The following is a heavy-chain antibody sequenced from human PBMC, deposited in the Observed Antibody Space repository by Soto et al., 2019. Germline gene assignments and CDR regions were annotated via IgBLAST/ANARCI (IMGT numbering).Heavy chain of an antibody. CDR2: IKSDGTTA. CDR1: GFTFSSYW. Sequence: EVELVESGGDLVQPGGSLRLSCAASGFTFSSYWMHWVRQAPGKGLVWVSHIKSDGTTADYADSLKGRFTISRDNTKNTVYLQMNSLRAEDTAVYYCARGSVVEWLGEGSLAFWGQGTLVAVSS. J-gene: IGHJ4*02. V-gene: IGHV3-74*01. D-gene: IGHD3-10*01. CDR3: ARGSVVEWLGEGSLAF.